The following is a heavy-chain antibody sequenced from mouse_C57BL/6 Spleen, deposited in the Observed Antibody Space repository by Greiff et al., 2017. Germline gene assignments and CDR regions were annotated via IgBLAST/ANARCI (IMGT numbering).Heavy chain of an antibody. J-gene: IGHJ2*01. D-gene: IGHD1-1*01. V-gene: IGHV1-4*01. CDR3: ANYGSSYYFDY. CDR1: GYTFTSYT. Sequence: VQLKQSGAELARPGASVKMSCKASGYTFTSYTMHWVKQRPGQGLEWIGYINPSSGYTKYNQKFKDKATLTADKSSSTAYMQLSSLTSEDSAVYYCANYGSSYYFDYWGQGTTLTVSS. CDR2: INPSSGYT.